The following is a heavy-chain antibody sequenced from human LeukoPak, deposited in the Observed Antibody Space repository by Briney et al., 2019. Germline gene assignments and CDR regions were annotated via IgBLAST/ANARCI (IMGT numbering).Heavy chain of an antibody. J-gene: IGHJ4*02. D-gene: IGHD3-22*01. CDR2: IKQDGSEK. Sequence: GGSLRLSCAASGFTFSNFWMSWVRQAPGKGLEWVANIKQDGSEKYYVDSVKGRFTISRDNAKNSLYLQMSSLRGDDTALYYCASEDNTGSSAYWGQGTLVTVSS. CDR1: GFTFSNFW. V-gene: IGHV3-7*01. CDR3: ASEDNTGSSAY.